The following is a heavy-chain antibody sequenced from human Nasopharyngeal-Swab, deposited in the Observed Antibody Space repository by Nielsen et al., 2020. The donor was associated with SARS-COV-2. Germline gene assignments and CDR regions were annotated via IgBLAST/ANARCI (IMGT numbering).Heavy chain of an antibody. V-gene: IGHV4-59*01. D-gene: IGHD3-3*01. CDR2: IYYSGST. CDR3: ARVTYYDFWSGYEDY. CDR1: GFTFSDYY. Sequence: GSLRLSCAASGFTFSDYYMSWIRQPPGKGLEWIGYIYYSGSTNYNPSLKSRVTISVDTSKNQFSLKLSSVTAADTAVYYCARVTYYDFWSGYEDYWGQGSLVIVSS. J-gene: IGHJ4*02.